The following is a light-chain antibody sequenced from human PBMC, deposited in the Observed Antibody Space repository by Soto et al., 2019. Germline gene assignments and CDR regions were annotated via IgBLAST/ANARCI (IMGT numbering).Light chain of an antibody. CDR3: SSYTTRSTLV. CDR1: SSDVGAYDF. J-gene: IGLJ1*01. Sequence: QSVLTQPASVSGSPGQSITISCTGTSSDVGAYDFVSWYQHSPGKAPKLVTFDVTHRPPGISDRLSGSKSANTASLTISGPQAGDEAFYYCSSYTTRSTLVFGGGTKVTVL. V-gene: IGLV2-14*01. CDR2: DVT.